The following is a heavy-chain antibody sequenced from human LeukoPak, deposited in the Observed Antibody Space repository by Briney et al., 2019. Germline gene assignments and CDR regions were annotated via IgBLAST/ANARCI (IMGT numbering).Heavy chain of an antibody. J-gene: IGHJ4*02. CDR2: ISAYNGNT. V-gene: IGHV1-18*01. CDR1: GYTFTSYG. CDR3: ARDLGGVQQLAIDY. D-gene: IGHD6-13*01. Sequence: EASVKVSCKASGYTFTSYGISWVRQAPGQGLEWMGWISAYNGNTNYAQKLQGRVTMTTDTSTSTAYMELRSLRSDDTAVYYCARDLGGVQQLAIDYWGQGTLVTVSS.